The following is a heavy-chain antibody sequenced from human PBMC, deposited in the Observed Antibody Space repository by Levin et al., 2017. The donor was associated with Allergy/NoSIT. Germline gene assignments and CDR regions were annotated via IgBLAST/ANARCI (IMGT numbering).Heavy chain of an antibody. V-gene: IGHV3-23*01. J-gene: IGHJ4*02. CDR3: AKLPTGSADYWTFAHFDN. Sequence: GGSLRLSCAGSGFSFSTYAMTWVRQAPGKGLEWVSAIGGNGAKTYYADSVKGRFTISRDNSKNTLYLQMNSLRVEDTAVYYCAKLPTGSADYWTFAHFDNWGQGALVTVSS. CDR2: IGGNGAKT. CDR1: GFSFSTYA. D-gene: IGHD3/OR15-3a*01.